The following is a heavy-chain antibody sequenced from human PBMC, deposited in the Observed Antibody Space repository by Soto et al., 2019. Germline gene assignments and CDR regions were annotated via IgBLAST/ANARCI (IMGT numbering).Heavy chain of an antibody. D-gene: IGHD5-12*01. J-gene: IGHJ6*02. Sequence: QVQLVQSGAEVKKPGSSVKVSCKASGGTFSSYAISWVRQAPGQGLEWMGGIIPIFGTANYAQKFQGRVTITADESTSTAYMELRSLRSEDTAVYYCAREAGYSGYDSIYYYYYGMDVWGQGTTVTVSS. V-gene: IGHV1-69*01. CDR1: GGTFSSYA. CDR2: IIPIFGTA. CDR3: AREAGYSGYDSIYYYYYGMDV.